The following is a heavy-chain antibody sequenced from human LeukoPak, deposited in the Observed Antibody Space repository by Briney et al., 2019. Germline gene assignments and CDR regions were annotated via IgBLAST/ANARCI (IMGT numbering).Heavy chain of an antibody. CDR1: GDSIDSYY. D-gene: IGHD5-12*01. J-gene: IGHJ4*02. Sequence: SEALSLTCTVSGDSIDSYYWSWIRQPLGKGLEWIGYIYYRGTTSYNPFLKSRVTISVDTSKNQFSLKLNSVTAADTAVYYCARLPRYGGYDHFDYWGQGILVIVSS. CDR2: IYYRGTT. V-gene: IGHV4-59*12. CDR3: ARLPRYGGYDHFDY.